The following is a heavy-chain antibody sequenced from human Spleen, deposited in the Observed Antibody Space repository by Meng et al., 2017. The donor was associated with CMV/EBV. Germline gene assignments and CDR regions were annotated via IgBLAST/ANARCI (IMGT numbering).Heavy chain of an antibody. CDR3: ARILGYCSSTSCYIPYFDY. J-gene: IGHJ4*02. V-gene: IGHV3-23*03. Sequence: FTRFAMIWVRQAPGKGLEWVSVIYSGGSSTYYADSVKGRFTISRDNSKNTLYLQMNSLRAEDTAVYYCARILGYCSSTSCYIPYFDYWGQGTLVTVSS. CDR1: FTRFA. CDR2: IYSGGSST. D-gene: IGHD2-2*02.